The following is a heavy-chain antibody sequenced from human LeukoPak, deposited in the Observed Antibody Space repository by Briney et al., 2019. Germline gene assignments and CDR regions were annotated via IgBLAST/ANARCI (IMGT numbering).Heavy chain of an antibody. CDR2: ISGSGGST. CDR3: AYPYCGGDCYYDYYYGMDV. V-gene: IGHV3-23*01. Sequence: PGRSLRLSCAASGFTFSSYAMSWVRQAPGKGLEWVSAISGSGGSTYYADSVKGRFTISRDNSKNTLYLQMNSLRAEDTAVYYCAYPYCGGDCYYDYYYGMDVWGQGTTVTVSS. CDR1: GFTFSSYA. J-gene: IGHJ6*02. D-gene: IGHD2-21*02.